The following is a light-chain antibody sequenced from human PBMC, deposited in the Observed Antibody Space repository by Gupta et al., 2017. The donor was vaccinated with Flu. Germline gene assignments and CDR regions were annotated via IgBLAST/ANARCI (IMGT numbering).Light chain of an antibody. CDR3: QQYDSYSLT. Sequence: DIQMTQSPSTLSAYVGDRVTITCRASQSLTSWLAWYQQKPGKAPKLLIYKASNLESGVPSRLSGSGSGTEFTLTISSLQPDDCATYYCQQYDSYSLTFGGGTKVEIK. V-gene: IGKV1-5*03. CDR1: QSLTSW. J-gene: IGKJ4*01. CDR2: KAS.